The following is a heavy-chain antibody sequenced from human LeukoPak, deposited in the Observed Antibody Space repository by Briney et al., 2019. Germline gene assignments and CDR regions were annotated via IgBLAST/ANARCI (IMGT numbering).Heavy chain of an antibody. CDR1: GFTFYNYY. V-gene: IGHV3-7*01. D-gene: IGHD5-24*01. CDR3: ARGGGTRGWLQFLNAFDI. CDR2: IKQDGSEK. J-gene: IGHJ3*02. Sequence: PGGSLRLSCAASGFTFYNYYMNWVRQAPGKGLEWVANIKQDGSEKYYVDSVKGRFTISRDNAKNSLYLQMNSLRAEDTAVYYCARGGGTRGWLQFLNAFDIWGQGTMVTVSS.